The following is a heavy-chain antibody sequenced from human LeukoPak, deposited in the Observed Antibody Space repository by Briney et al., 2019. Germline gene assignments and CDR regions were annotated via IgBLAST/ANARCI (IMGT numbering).Heavy chain of an antibody. V-gene: IGHV1-69*05. CDR1: GGTFNNSA. J-gene: IGHJ5*02. CDR2: IMPLFGTA. CDR3: ARDVHGDYGSGWFDP. Sequence: SVKVSCKTSGGTFNNSAISWVRQAPGQGLEWLGGIMPLFGTAGYAQKFQGRVTITKDESTRTVYLELTNLTSDDTAVYYCARDVHGDYGSGWFDPWGQGTLVSVSS. D-gene: IGHD4-17*01.